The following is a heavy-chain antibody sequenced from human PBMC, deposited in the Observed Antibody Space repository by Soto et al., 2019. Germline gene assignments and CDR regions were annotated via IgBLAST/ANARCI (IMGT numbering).Heavy chain of an antibody. J-gene: IGHJ4*02. CDR3: ARDRVVAGIGEIDY. CDR2: ISYDGNNK. D-gene: IGHD6-19*01. CDR1: GFTFSNSA. V-gene: IGHV3-30-3*01. Sequence: QVQLVESGGGVGQPGRSLRLSCAASGFTFSNSAMHWSRQAPGKGLEWVAVISYDGNNKYYADSVKGRFTISRDNSMNTLYLQMTSLRPEDTAVYYCARDRVVAGIGEIDYWGQGTPVTVSS.